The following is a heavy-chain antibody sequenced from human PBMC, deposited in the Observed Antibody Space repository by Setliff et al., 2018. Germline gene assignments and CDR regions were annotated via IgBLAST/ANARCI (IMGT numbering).Heavy chain of an antibody. J-gene: IGHJ3*02. CDR3: APDSSRSWYRSGNGEPDAFHI. CDR2: IYHSGST. Sequence: SETLSLTCAVSGYSISSGYYWGWIRQPPGKGLEWIGSIYHSGSTYYNPSLKSRVTISVDTSKNQFSLKLSSVTAADTAVYYCAPDSSRSWYRSGNGEPDAFHIWGQGTMVTVSS. CDR1: GYSISSGYY. D-gene: IGHD6-13*01. V-gene: IGHV4-38-2*01.